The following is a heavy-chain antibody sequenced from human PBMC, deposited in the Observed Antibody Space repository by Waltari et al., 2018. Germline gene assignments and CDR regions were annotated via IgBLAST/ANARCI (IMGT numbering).Heavy chain of an antibody. CDR2: LRNTGGT. Sequence: HVQLQESGPGLVKPSETPSPTCTVHGNFLGDDHWTGNRQAPGKGRVWIAYLRNTGGTKCTPPLASPVTISADTSKKHFSLGLTSVTAADTAVYYCARLPAKFYDSLGWVFFDQWGPGILVTVSS. CDR3: ARLPAKFYDSLGWVFFDQ. D-gene: IGHD3-22*01. J-gene: IGHJ4*02. V-gene: IGHV4-59*08. CDR1: GNFLGDDH.